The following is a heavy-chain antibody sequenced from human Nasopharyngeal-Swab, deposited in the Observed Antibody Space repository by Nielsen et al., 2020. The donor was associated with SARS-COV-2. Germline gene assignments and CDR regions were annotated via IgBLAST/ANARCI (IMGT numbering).Heavy chain of an antibody. V-gene: IGHV3-11*04. CDR1: GFTFSDYY. CDR3: GRDGSNKWGIKTDY. Sequence: GESLKISCAASGFTFSDYYMSWIRQAPGKGLEWVSYINSSGSTIYYADSVKGRFTISRDNAKNSLYLQMNSLRAEDTAVYYCGRDGSNKWGIKTDYWGQGTLVTVSS. D-gene: IGHD1-26*01. J-gene: IGHJ4*02. CDR2: INSSGSTI.